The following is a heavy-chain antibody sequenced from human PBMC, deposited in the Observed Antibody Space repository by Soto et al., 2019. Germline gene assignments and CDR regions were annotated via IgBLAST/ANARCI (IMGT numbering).Heavy chain of an antibody. CDR1: GLTFDDYA. V-gene: IGHV3-9*01. D-gene: IGHD3-10*01. J-gene: IGHJ3*02. Sequence: PWWSLRPAGRPSGLTFDDYAMHWVRQPPGKGMEWVSGSSWNSGSIGYADSVKVRFTISRDNAKNSLYLQMNSLRAEDTALSYCANARGYYGSGPLIICGQGTMVTVSS. CDR2: SSWNSGSI. CDR3: ANARGYYGSGPLII.